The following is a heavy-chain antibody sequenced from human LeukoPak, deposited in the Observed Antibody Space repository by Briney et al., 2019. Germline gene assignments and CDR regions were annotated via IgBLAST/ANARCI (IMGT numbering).Heavy chain of an antibody. D-gene: IGHD1-26*01. CDR3: AREKWGGFDY. CDR2: ISSSSSTM. V-gene: IGHV3-48*01. CDR1: GFTFSSYS. Sequence: GGSLRLSCAASGFTFSSYSMNWVRQAPGKGLEWVSYISSSSSTMYYADSVKGRFTISRDNAKNSLYLQMNSLRAEDTAVYYCAREKWGGFDYWGQGTLVTVSS. J-gene: IGHJ4*02.